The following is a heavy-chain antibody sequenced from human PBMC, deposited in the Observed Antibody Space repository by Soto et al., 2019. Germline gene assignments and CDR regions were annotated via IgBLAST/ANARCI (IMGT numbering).Heavy chain of an antibody. J-gene: IGHJ6*02. V-gene: IGHV3-48*02. D-gene: IGHD6-6*01. CDR1: GFTFSTFR. CDR3: ARGGSSSDNGMDV. Sequence: EVQLVESGGGLVQPGGSLRLSCAPSGFTFSTFRMNWFRQAPGKGLEWVSYISSRSYTIYYVDSVKGRFTISRDNAKNSLYLQMNSLRDEDTAVYYCARGGSSSDNGMDVWGQGTTVTVSS. CDR2: ISSRSYTI.